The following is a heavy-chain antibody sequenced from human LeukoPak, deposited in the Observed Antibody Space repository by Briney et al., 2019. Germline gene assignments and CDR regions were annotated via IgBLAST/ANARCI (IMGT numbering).Heavy chain of an antibody. CDR1: GGSITNYY. J-gene: IGHJ2*01. CDR3: AKPGRQDSYNGHYWDFAP. Sequence: SETLSLTCTVSGGSITNYYWNWIRQPPGKDLEWIGCVSYSGRTHYSSALKSRVTISVDTSKNQFSLNFRSVTAADTTVYYCAKPGRQDSYNGHYWDFAPGGRGTLVTVS. D-gene: IGHD1-14*01. V-gene: IGHV4-59*01. CDR2: VSYSGRT.